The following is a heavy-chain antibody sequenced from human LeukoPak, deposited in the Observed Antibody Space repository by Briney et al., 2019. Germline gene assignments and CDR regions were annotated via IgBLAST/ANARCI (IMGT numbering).Heavy chain of an antibody. CDR3: AKSGLNRFDY. V-gene: IGHV3-30*02. D-gene: IGHD2-15*01. Sequence: GGSLRLSCAASGFTFSSYGMHWVRQAPGKGLEWVAFIRYDGDNKYYADSVKGRFTISRDNSKTTLSLQMNSLRAEDTAVFYCAKSGLNRFDYWGQGTLVTVSS. J-gene: IGHJ4*02. CDR2: IRYDGDNK. CDR1: GFTFSSYG.